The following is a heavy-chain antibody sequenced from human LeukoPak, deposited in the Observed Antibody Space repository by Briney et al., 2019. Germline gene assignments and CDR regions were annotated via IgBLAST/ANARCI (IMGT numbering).Heavy chain of an antibody. J-gene: IGHJ4*02. CDR2: ISAGSGST. V-gene: IGHV3-23*01. Sequence: PGGSLRLSCAASGLTFSNYAMTWVRQAPGNGLEWVSGISAGSGSTYYADSVKGRFTISRDNSKNTLYLQMSSLRAEDTAIYYCAIHGSSIPYWGQGTLVTVPS. D-gene: IGHD1-26*01. CDR1: GLTFSNYA. CDR3: AIHGSSIPY.